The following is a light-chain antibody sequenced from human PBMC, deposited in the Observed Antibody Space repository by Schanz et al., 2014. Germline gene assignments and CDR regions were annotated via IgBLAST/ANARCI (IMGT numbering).Light chain of an antibody. CDR2: GST. CDR3: QQYGSSPPMYT. CDR1: HSVSRNY. Sequence: EIVLTQSPGTLSLSPGERATLSCRSSHSVSRNYVAWYQQKPGQGIRLIIYGSTNRATGIPDRFSGSGSGTDFTLTISRLEPEDFALYYCQQYGSSPPMYTFGQGTKLEIK. V-gene: IGKV3-20*01. J-gene: IGKJ2*01.